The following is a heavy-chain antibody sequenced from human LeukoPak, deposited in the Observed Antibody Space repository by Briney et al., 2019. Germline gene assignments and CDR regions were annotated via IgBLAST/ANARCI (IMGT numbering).Heavy chain of an antibody. CDR2: ISYDGSNK. J-gene: IGHJ4*02. V-gene: IGHV3-30-3*01. CDR3: ARDLLSISMIEVVDIDN. Sequence: GGSLRLSCAASGFSFSSHAMHWVRQAPGKGLEWVAVISYDGSNKYYVDSVKGRFTISRDNSKNTLYLQMNSLRAEDTAIYYCARDLLSISMIEVVDIDNWGQGTLVTVLS. D-gene: IGHD3-22*01. CDR1: GFSFSSHA.